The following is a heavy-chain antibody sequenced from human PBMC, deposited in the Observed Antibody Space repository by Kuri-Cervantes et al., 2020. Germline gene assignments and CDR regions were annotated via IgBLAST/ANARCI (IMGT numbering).Heavy chain of an antibody. J-gene: IGHJ3*02. CDR1: GYTLSSSG. CDR3: ARGRLLGELSPFDI. CDR2: ISAYNHNT. V-gene: IGHV1-18*01. D-gene: IGHD3-16*02. Sequence: ASVKVSCKASGYTLSSSGISWVRRAPGQGLEWMGWISAYNHNTNYAQKFQGRVTMTTDTSTSTAYMELRSLTSDDTAVYYCARGRLLGELSPFDIWGQGTMVTVSS.